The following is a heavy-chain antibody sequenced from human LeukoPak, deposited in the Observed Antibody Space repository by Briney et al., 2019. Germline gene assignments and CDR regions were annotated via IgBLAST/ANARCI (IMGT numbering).Heavy chain of an antibody. CDR3: ARSLYGGVVVYDY. V-gene: IGHV4-4*07. CDR2: ISTSGSP. CDR1: GDSISNYY. D-gene: IGHD3-16*02. Sequence: SETLSLTCTVSGDSISNYYWNWIRQPAGKRLEWIGRISTSGSPNYNPSLKSRITMSLDTSKNQFSLKLNSVTAADTAVYSCARSLYGGVVVYDYWGLGTLVTVSS. J-gene: IGHJ4*02.